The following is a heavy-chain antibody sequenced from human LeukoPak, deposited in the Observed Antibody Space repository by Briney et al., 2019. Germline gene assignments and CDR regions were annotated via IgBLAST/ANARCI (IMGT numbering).Heavy chain of an antibody. Sequence: GASVKVSCKASGYTFTSYYMHWVRQAPGQGLEWMGIINPSGGSTSYAQKFQGRVTMTRNTSTSTVYMELSSLRSEDTAVYYCAREGVHDAFDIWGQGTMVTVSS. CDR3: AREGVHDAFDI. CDR2: INPSGGST. CDR1: GYTFTSYY. V-gene: IGHV1-46*01. D-gene: IGHD3-10*01. J-gene: IGHJ3*02.